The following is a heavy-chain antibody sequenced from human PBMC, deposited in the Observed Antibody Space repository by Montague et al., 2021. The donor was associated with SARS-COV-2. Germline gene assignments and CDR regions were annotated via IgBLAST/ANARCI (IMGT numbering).Heavy chain of an antibody. CDR2: INNSGST. V-gene: IGHV4-34*01. CDR3: ARGRMGVSMIVVVLTGASYSMDV. D-gene: IGHD3-22*01. J-gene: IGHJ6*03. Sequence: SETLSLTCAAYGGSFSGYYWSWIRQPPGKGLEWIGEINNSGSTNYNPSLKSRVTISVDTSKNQFPLKLHSVTAADTAVYYCARGRMGVSMIVVVLTGASYSMDVWGKGTTVTVSS. CDR1: GGSFSGYY.